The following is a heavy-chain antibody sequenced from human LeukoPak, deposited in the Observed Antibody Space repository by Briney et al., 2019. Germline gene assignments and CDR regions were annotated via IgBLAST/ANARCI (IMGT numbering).Heavy chain of an antibody. J-gene: IGHJ4*02. D-gene: IGHD5-12*01. CDR1: GYSFTSYW. CDR3: ARSLVANYYYFNY. CDR2: IYPGDSDT. Sequence: GESLKISCKGSGYSFTSYWIGWVRQMPGKGLEWMGIIYPGDSDTKYSPSFQGQVTISADKSITTAYLQWSSLKASDTAMYYCARSLVANYYYFNYWGQGTLVTVSS. V-gene: IGHV5-51*01.